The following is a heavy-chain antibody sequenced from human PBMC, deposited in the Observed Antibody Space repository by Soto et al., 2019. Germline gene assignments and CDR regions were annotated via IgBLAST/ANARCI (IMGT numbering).Heavy chain of an antibody. V-gene: IGHV4-34*01. D-gene: IGHD6-13*01. CDR1: GGSFSGYY. CDR3: ARGIVYSSPPDFDY. CDR2: INHSGST. J-gene: IGHJ4*02. Sequence: SETLSLTCAVYGGSFSGYYWSWIRQPPGKGLEWIGEINHSGSTNYNPSLKSRVTISVDTSKNQFSLKLSSVTAADTAVYYCARGIVYSSPPDFDYWGQGTLVTVSS.